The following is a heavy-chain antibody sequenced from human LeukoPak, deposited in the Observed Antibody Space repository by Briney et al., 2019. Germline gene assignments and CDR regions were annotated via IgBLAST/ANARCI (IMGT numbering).Heavy chain of an antibody. CDR1: PYIFIGHY. D-gene: IGHD6-19*01. V-gene: IGHV1-2*02. CDR3: ARDWPSSGFHWFDP. Sequence: ASVKVSCKATPYIFIGHYIHWLRQAPGQGLEWMGWINPNSGGTNYAQKFQGRVAMTRDTSISTAYMELSRLRSDDTAVYYCARDWPSSGFHWFDPWGQGTLVTVSS. J-gene: IGHJ5*02. CDR2: INPNSGGT.